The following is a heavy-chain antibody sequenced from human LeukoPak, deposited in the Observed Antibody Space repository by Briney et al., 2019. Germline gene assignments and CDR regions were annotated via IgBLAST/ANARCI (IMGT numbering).Heavy chain of an antibody. CDR1: GFTFDDYA. CDR3: AKDRSSGSSDAFDI. Sequence: GGSLRLCCAASGFTFDDYAMNWVRQAPGKGLEWVSGISWNSGSIGYADSVKGRFTISRDNAKNSLYLQMNSLRAEDTALYYCAKDRSSGSSDAFDIWGQGTMVTVSS. CDR2: ISWNSGSI. V-gene: IGHV3-9*01. J-gene: IGHJ3*02. D-gene: IGHD3-22*01.